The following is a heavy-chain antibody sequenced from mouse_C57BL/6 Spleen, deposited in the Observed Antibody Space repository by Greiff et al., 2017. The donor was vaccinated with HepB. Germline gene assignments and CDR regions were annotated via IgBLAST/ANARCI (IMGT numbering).Heavy chain of an antibody. CDR2: ISSGGSYT. J-gene: IGHJ4*01. V-gene: IGHV5-6*01. CDR1: GFTFSSYG. Sequence: EVKLMESGGDLVKPGGSLKLSCAASGFTFSSYGMSWVRQTPDKRLEWVATISSGGSYTYYPDSVKGRFTIARDNAKNTLYLQMSSLKSEDTAMYYCTRQLQYYAMDYWGQGTSVTVSS. CDR3: TRQLQYYAMDY.